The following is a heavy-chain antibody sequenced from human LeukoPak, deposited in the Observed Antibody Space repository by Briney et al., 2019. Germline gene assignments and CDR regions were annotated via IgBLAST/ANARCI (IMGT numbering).Heavy chain of an antibody. CDR2: IYYSGST. V-gene: IGHV4-59*08. Sequence: GSLRLSCAASGFIISSKYMSWVRQAPGKGLEWIGYIYYSGSTNYNPSLKSRVTISVDTSKNQFSLKLSSVTAADTAVYYCAGDDNEDAFDIWGQGTMVTVSS. CDR3: AGDDNEDAFDI. CDR1: GFIISSKY. J-gene: IGHJ3*02. D-gene: IGHD1-1*01.